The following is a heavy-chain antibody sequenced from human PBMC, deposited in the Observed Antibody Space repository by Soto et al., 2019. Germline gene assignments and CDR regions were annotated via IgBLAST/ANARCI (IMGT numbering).Heavy chain of an antibody. D-gene: IGHD5-12*01. J-gene: IGHJ6*03. CDR2: IYYSGST. CDR3: ARLLSGYDFSSYYMDV. CDR1: GGSISSYY. Sequence: PSETLSLTCTVSGGSISSYYWSWIRQPPGKGLEWIGYIYYSGSTNYNPSLKSRVTISVDTSKNQFSLKLSSVTAADTAVYYCARLLSGYDFSSYYMDVWGKGTTVTVSS. V-gene: IGHV4-59*08.